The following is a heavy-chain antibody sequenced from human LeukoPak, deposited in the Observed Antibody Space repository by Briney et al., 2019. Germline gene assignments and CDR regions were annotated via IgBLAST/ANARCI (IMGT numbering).Heavy chain of an antibody. Sequence: SETLSLTCTVSGGSIRSYYWSWIRQPPGKGLEWIGYIYYSGSTNYNPSLKSRVTISVDTSKNQFSLKLSSVTAADTAVYYCARDLGDFGVVIPRGWFDPWGQGTLVTVSS. CDR2: IYYSGST. V-gene: IGHV4-59*01. J-gene: IGHJ5*02. CDR3: ARDLGDFGVVIPRGWFDP. CDR1: GGSIRSYY. D-gene: IGHD3-3*01.